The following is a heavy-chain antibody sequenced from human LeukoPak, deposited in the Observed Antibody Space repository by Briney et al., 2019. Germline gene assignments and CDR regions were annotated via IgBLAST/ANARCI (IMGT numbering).Heavy chain of an antibody. CDR1: GGSISSYY. CDR3: ARVGKRMAAAGDYYFYMDV. D-gene: IGHD6-13*01. V-gene: IGHV4-59*12. CDR2: IYYSGST. Sequence: PSETLSLTCTVSGGSISSYYWSWIRQPPGKGLEWIGYIYYSGSTNYKPSLKSRVTMSVDTSKGQFSLKLNSVTPEDTAVYYCARVGKRMAAAGDYYFYMDVWGKGTTVTISS. J-gene: IGHJ6*03.